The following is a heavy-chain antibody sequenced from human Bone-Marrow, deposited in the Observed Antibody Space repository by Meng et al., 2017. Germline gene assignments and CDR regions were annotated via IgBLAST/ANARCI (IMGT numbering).Heavy chain of an antibody. J-gene: IGHJ4*02. V-gene: IGHV4-34*01. CDR1: GGSVSGYY. D-gene: IGHD3-16*01. CDR3: ARDGGY. Sequence: QVQLQLWGAGLLRPSEALSLTCVVYGGSVSGYYWGWIRQPPGKGLERIGEINHSGSTNYNPYLKSRVTISVDTSKNQFSLKLSSVTAADTSVYYCARDGGYWGQGTLVTFSS. CDR2: INHSGST.